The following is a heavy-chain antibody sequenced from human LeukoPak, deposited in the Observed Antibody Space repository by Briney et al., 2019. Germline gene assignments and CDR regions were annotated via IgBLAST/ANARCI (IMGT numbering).Heavy chain of an antibody. CDR2: ISGSGGST. CDR3: AKGLGRVVVAADAFDI. V-gene: IGHV3-23*01. CDR1: GFTFSSYW. J-gene: IGHJ3*02. Sequence: GGSLRLSCAASGFTFSSYWMSWVRQAPGKGLEWVSAISGSGGSTYYADSVKGRFTISRDNSKNTLYLQMNSLRAEDTAVYYCAKGLGRVVVAADAFDIWGQGTMVTVSS. D-gene: IGHD2-15*01.